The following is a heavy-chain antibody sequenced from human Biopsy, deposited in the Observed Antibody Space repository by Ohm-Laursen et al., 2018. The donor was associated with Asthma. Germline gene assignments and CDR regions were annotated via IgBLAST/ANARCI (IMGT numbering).Heavy chain of an antibody. D-gene: IGHD3-9*01. CDR3: ALSQDSGFDDHSPSWFDP. J-gene: IGHJ5*02. CDR1: GFSLRTPGVG. V-gene: IGHV2-5*02. Sequence: TQILTLTGSFSGFSLRTPGVGVGWIRQSPGKALEWLALIYWDDYNLFRPSLKRRLTITKDPSKNQVVLTMTKMDPVDSGTYYCALSQDSGFDDHSPSWFDPWGQGTLVTVSS. CDR2: IYWDDYN.